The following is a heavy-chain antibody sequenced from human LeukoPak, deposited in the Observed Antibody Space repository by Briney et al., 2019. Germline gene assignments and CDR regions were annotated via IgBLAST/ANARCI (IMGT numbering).Heavy chain of an antibody. D-gene: IGHD2-2*01. CDR3: AKELTRYCSSTSCHYFDY. V-gene: IGHV3-30*02. CDR1: GFTFSSYG. J-gene: IGHJ4*02. CDR2: IWYGGSNK. Sequence: GGSLRLSCAASGFTFSSYGMHWVRQAPGKGLEWVAVIWYGGSNKYYADSVKGRFTISRDNSKNTLYLQMNSLRAEDTAVYYCAKELTRYCSSTSCHYFDYWGQGTLVTVSS.